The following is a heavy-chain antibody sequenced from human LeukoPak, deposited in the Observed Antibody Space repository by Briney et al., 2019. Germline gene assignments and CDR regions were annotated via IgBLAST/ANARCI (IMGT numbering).Heavy chain of an antibody. V-gene: IGHV1-69*13. CDR2: IIPIFGTA. CDR1: GGTFSSYA. D-gene: IGHD2-21*02. Sequence: SVKVSCKASGGTFSSYAISWVRQAPGQGLEWMEGIIPIFGTANYAQKFQGRVTITADESTSTAYMELSSLRSEDTAVYYCAREPHDCGGDCYVDYWGQGTLVTVSS. CDR3: AREPHDCGGDCYVDY. J-gene: IGHJ4*02.